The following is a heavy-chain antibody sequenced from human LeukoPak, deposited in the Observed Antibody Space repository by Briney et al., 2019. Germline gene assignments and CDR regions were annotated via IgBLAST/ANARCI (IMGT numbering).Heavy chain of an antibody. J-gene: IGHJ4*02. CDR3: ARHSYGTFIGY. CDR2: IYYSGGT. V-gene: IGHV4-59*08. CDR1: GGSISSYY. D-gene: IGHD5-18*01. Sequence: PSETLSLTCTVSGGSISSYYWSWIRQPPGKGLEWIGYIYYSGGTNYNPSLKSRVTMSVDTSKNQFSLKLSSVTAADTAVYYCARHSYGTFIGYWGQGTLVTVSS.